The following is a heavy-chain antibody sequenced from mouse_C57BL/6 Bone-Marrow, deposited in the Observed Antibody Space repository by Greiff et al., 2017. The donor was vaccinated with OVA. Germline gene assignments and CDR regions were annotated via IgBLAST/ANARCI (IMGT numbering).Heavy chain of an antibody. Sequence: VQLQQPGAELVMPGASVKLSCKASGYTFTSYWMHWVKQRPGQGLEWIGEIDPSDSYTNYNQKFKGKSTLTVDKSSSTAYMQLSSLTSEDSAVYYCARYEDDYGDYFDYWGQGTTLTVSS. J-gene: IGHJ2*01. CDR3: ARYEDDYGDYFDY. CDR1: GYTFTSYW. V-gene: IGHV1-69*01. D-gene: IGHD2-4*01. CDR2: IDPSDSYT.